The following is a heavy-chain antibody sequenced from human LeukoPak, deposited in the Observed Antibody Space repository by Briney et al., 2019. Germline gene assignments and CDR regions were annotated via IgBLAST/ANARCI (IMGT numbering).Heavy chain of an antibody. D-gene: IGHD5-24*01. CDR2: IYYTGNT. CDR3: ARDRLQLQS. J-gene: IGHJ5*02. Sequence: SETLSLTCTVSGGAISYYYWNWIRQPPGKGLEWVGYIYYTGNTNYNPSLKSRVTISVDTSKNQFSLKLSSVTAADTAVYYCARDRLQLQSWGQGTLVTVSS. V-gene: IGHV4-59*01. CDR1: GGAISYYY.